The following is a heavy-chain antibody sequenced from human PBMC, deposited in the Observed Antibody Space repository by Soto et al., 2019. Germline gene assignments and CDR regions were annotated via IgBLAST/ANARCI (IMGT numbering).Heavy chain of an antibody. D-gene: IGHD3-22*01. Sequence: QVQLVQSGAEVTKPGASVKVSCTASGYTFASYGLSWVRQAPGQGRELMGWISAYNGNTNYAKKIQGRVTMTTDKSTSTAYMELRSLRSDDTAVYYCARGNGLTGGYWGQGTLVTVSS. J-gene: IGHJ4*02. CDR1: GYTFASYG. CDR3: ARGNGLTGGY. CDR2: ISAYNGNT. V-gene: IGHV1-18*01.